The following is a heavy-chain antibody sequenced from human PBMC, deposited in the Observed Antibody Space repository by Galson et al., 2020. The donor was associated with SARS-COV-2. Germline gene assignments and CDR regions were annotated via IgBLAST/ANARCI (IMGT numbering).Heavy chain of an antibody. J-gene: IGHJ6*03. CDR2: ISGSGGTT. D-gene: IGHD2-2*01. CDR3: AKDMGSTSCYCCYMDV. CDR1: GFTFSTY. Sequence: GGSLRPSCAASGFTFSTYMSWVRQAPGRGLEWVSVISGSGGTTYYADSVKGRFTISRANSKNTLYLQMNSLTAEDTAIYYCAKDMGSTSCYCCYMDVWGKGTTFTISS. V-gene: IGHV3-23*01.